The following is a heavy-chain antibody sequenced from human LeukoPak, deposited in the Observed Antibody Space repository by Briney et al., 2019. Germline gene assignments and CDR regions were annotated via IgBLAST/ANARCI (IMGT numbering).Heavy chain of an antibody. CDR1: GGSFSGYY. V-gene: IGHV4-34*01. J-gene: IGHJ3*02. CDR3: ATDMYYDILTGYYYAFDI. CDR2: INHSGST. D-gene: IGHD3-9*01. Sequence: SETLSLTCAVYGGSFSGYYWSWIRQPPGKGLEWIGEINHSGSTNYNPSLKSRVTISVATSKNQFSLKLSSVTAADTAVYYCATDMYYDILTGYYYAFDIWGQGTMVTVSS.